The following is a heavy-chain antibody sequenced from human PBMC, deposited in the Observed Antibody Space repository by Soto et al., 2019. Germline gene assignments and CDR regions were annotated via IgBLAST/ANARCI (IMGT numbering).Heavy chain of an antibody. V-gene: IGHV1-18*01. CDR2: ISTYNGNT. CDR3: ATRLGSYYYGVDV. CDR1: GYTCKTYG. Sequence: QVQMVQSGGAGKNPGSSVKVSCKASGYTCKTYGISWVRQAPGQGLEWMGWISTYNGNTNYAQKLQDRITMTIETSTTTAYMELRSLRSDDTAVYYCATRLGSYYYGVDVWGQGTTVTVSS. D-gene: IGHD3-16*01. J-gene: IGHJ6*02.